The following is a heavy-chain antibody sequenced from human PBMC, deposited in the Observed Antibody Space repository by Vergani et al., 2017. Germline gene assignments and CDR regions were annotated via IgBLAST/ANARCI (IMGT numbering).Heavy chain of an antibody. V-gene: IGHV1-69*04. Sequence: QVQLVQSGAEVKKPGSSVKVSCKASGGTFSSYAISWVRQAPGQGLELMGRIIPILGIANYAQKFQGRVTITADKSTSTAYMELSSLRSEDTAVYYCARDPSVAGTGQVDYWGQGTLVTVSS. D-gene: IGHD6-19*01. CDR3: ARDPSVAGTGQVDY. CDR2: IIPILGIA. J-gene: IGHJ4*02. CDR1: GGTFSSYA.